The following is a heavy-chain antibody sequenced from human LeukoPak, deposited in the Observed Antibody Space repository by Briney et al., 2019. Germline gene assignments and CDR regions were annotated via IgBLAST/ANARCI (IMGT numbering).Heavy chain of an antibody. CDR3: ARAFDRGEYFDY. D-gene: IGHD2/OR15-2a*01. V-gene: IGHV3-30-3*01. Sequence: PGGSLRLSCAASGFTFSSYAMHWVRQAPGKGLEWVAVISYDGCNKYYADSVKGRFTISRDNSKNTLYLQMNSLRAEDTAVYYCARAFDRGEYFDYWGQGTLVTVSS. CDR1: GFTFSSYA. CDR2: ISYDGCNK. J-gene: IGHJ4*02.